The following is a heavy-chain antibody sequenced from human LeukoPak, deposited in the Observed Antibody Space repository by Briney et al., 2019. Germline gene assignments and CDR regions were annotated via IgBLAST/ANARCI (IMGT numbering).Heavy chain of an antibody. CDR1: GFTFSSHN. J-gene: IGHJ4*02. D-gene: IGHD6-19*01. CDR2: IISSSSSI. CDR3: ARDRSAGGGWPLLDS. Sequence: GGSLRLSCAASGFTFSSHNMNWVRQAPGKGLEGVSYIISSSSSIFYADSVMGRFTISRDNAKNSLYLQMNSLRDEDTAVYYCARDRSAGGGWPLLDSWGQGTLVTVSS. V-gene: IGHV3-48*02.